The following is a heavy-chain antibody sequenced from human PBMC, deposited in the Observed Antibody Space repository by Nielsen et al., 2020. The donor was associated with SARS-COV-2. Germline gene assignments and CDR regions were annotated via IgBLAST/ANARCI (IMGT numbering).Heavy chain of an antibody. V-gene: IGHV3-11*03. CDR2: ISSSSSYT. J-gene: IGHJ6*02. CDR3: ARYYDILTGYYTPRIYYYYGMDV. D-gene: IGHD3-9*01. Sequence: WIRQPLGKGLEWVSYISSSSSYTNYADSVKGRFTISRDNAKNSLYLQMNSLRAEDTAVYYCARYYDILTGYYTPRIYYYYGMDVWGQGTTVTVSS.